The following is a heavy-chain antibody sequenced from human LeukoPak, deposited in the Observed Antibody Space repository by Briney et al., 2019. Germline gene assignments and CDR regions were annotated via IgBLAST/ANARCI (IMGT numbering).Heavy chain of an antibody. V-gene: IGHV3-23*01. CDR2: ISGSGGST. Sequence: GGSLRLSCAASGFTFSSYAMSWVRQAPGTGLEWVSAISGSGGSTYYADSVKGRFTISRDNSKNTLYLQMNSLRAEDTAVYYCARDHRIQLWLGYFDYWGQGTLVTVSS. J-gene: IGHJ4*02. CDR3: ARDHRIQLWLGYFDY. CDR1: GFTFSSYA. D-gene: IGHD5-18*01.